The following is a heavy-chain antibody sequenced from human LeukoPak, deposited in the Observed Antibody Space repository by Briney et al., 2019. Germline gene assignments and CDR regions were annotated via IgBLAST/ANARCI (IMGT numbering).Heavy chain of an antibody. V-gene: IGHV3-23*01. CDR1: GFTFSDYY. J-gene: IGHJ4*02. CDR2: ISGSGGST. CDR3: AKDRVIFGVVTRPSH. Sequence: PGGSLRLSCAASGFTFSDYYMSWIRQAPGKGLEWVSAISGSGGSTYYADSVKGRFTISRDNSKNTLYLQMNSLRAEDTAVYYCAKDRVIFGVVTRPSHWGQGTLVTVSS. D-gene: IGHD3-3*01.